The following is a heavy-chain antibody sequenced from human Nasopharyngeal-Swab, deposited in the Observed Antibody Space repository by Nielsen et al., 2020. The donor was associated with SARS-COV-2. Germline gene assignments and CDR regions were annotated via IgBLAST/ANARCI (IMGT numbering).Heavy chain of an antibody. J-gene: IGHJ4*02. CDR3: TRETPQRPFDY. D-gene: IGHD6-25*01. Sequence: ASVKVSCKASGYTITSYYLHWVRQAPGQGLESMGIIYPSSGTTTYAQKFQGRVAMTRDTSANTVYMELSSLRSEDTAVYYCTRETPQRPFDYWGQGTLVTVSS. CDR1: GYTITSYY. CDR2: IYPSSGTT. V-gene: IGHV1-46*01.